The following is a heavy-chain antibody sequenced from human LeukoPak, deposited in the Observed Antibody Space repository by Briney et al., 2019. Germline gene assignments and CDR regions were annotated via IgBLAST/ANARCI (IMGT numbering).Heavy chain of an antibody. CDR2: INPSGGST. CDR3: ARGSAAIEDYYYYYYMDV. V-gene: IGHV1-46*01. CDR1: GYTFTSYY. D-gene: IGHD2-2*02. Sequence: ASVKVSCKASGYTFTSYYMHWVRQAPGQGLEWMGIINPSGGSTSYAQKFQGRVTMTRDTSTSTVYMELSSLRSEDTAVYYCARGSAAIEDYYYYYYMDVWGKGTTVTISS. J-gene: IGHJ6*03.